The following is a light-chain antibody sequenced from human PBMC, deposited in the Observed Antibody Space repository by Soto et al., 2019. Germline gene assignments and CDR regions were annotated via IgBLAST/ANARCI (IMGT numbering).Light chain of an antibody. V-gene: IGLV2-8*01. CDR1: SSDVGGYNY. CDR3: SSYAGSNNYV. Sequence: QSALTQPPSASGSPGQSVTISCTGTSSDVGGYNYVSWYQQHPGKAPKLMIYEVSKRPSGVHDRFSGSKSGNTASLTVSGLKAEDEDDFYCSSYAGSNNYVFGTGTKVTVL. CDR2: EVS. J-gene: IGLJ1*01.